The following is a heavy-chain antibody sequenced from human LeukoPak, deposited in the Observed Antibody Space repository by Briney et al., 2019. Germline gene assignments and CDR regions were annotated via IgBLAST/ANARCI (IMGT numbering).Heavy chain of an antibody. Sequence: GGSLRLSCAASGFTFSSNYMSWVRQPPGKGREWVAVIYSGGSTYSADSVKVRFTSSRDNSTNTLYLQMNSLRAEDTAVYYCARALYGVVVLDYWGQGTLVTVSS. J-gene: IGHJ4*02. CDR1: GFTFSSNY. V-gene: IGHV3-53*01. CDR3: ARALYGVVVLDY. D-gene: IGHD3-22*01. CDR2: IYSGGST.